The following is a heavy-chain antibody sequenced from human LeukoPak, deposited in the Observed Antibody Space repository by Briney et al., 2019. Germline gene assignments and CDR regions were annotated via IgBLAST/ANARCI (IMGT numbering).Heavy chain of an antibody. Sequence: PSETLSLTCAVYGGSFSGYYWSWIRQPPGKGLEWIGEINHSGSTNYNPSLKSRVTISVDTSKNQFSLKLSSVTAADTAVYYCARGRRFLEWFADRNGPFDPWGQGTLVTVSS. V-gene: IGHV4-34*01. CDR2: INHSGST. CDR3: ARGRRFLEWFADRNGPFDP. D-gene: IGHD3-3*01. J-gene: IGHJ5*02. CDR1: GGSFSGYY.